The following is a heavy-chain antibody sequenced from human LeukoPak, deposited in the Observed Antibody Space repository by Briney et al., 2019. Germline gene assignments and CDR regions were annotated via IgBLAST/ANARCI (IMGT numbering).Heavy chain of an antibody. V-gene: IGHV3-43*01. Sequence: GGSLRLSCAASGFTFDDYTMHWVRQAPGQGLEWVSLISWDGSSTDHTDSVKGRFTISRDNSKNSLYLQMNSLRTEDTALYYCAKESGPDTLDYWGQGTLVTVSS. D-gene: IGHD2-2*02. CDR3: AKESGPDTLDY. J-gene: IGHJ4*02. CDR2: ISWDGSST. CDR1: GFTFDDYT.